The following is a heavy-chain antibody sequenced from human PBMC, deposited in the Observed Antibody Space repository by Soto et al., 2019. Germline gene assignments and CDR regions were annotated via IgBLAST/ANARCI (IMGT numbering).Heavy chain of an antibody. V-gene: IGHV4-30-4*01. D-gene: IGHD1-1*01. CDR1: GDSISSADYY. J-gene: IGHJ6*02. CDR2: IFYSGTT. Sequence: VQLQESGPGLVRPSQTLSLTCTVSGDSISSADYYWSWIRQTPGKGLEWIGHIFYSGTTYYNPSRKSRLTISVDTSKNHFSLRLTSVTAADTAVYYCARDLWVEPELYYYGMDVWGQGTTVTVSS. CDR3: ARDLWVEPELYYYGMDV.